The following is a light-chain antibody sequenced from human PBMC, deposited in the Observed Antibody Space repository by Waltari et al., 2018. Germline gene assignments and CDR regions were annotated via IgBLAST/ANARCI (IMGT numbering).Light chain of an antibody. CDR2: RAS. CDR3: QQAYRFPYT. Sequence: DIQMTQSPSSLSASGGDTVNLTCQASQDIDNNLNWFQQKPGKAPKFLMSRASSLQRGIPSRFRGGISGTDFTLTIASLQPEDFATYYCQQAYRFPYTFGQGTRLEV. V-gene: IGKV1-16*01. CDR1: QDIDNN. J-gene: IGKJ2*01.